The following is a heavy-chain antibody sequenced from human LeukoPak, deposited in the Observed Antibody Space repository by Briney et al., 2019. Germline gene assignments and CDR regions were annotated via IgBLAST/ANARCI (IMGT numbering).Heavy chain of an antibody. Sequence: GESLKISCKGSGYRFSSYWIAWVRQMPGKGLEWMGIIYPGDSGTRYSPSFQGQVTISADKSVSTAYLQWSSLKASDTAMYYCARVSLLYGDYSCGDYWGQGTLVTVSS. D-gene: IGHD4-17*01. J-gene: IGHJ4*02. V-gene: IGHV5-51*01. CDR1: GYRFSSYW. CDR2: IYPGDSGT. CDR3: ARVSLLYGDYSCGDY.